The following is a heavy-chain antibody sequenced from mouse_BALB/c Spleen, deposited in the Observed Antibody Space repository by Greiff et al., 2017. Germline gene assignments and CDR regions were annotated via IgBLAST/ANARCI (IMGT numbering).Heavy chain of an antibody. Sequence: EVKVVESGGGLVQPGGSMKLSCVASGFTFSNYWMNWVRQSPEKGLEWVAEIRLKSNNYATHYAESVKGRFTISRDDSKSSVYLQMNNLRAEDTGIYYWSRNGYDWYFDVWGAGTTVTVSS. CDR2: IRLKSNNYAT. J-gene: IGHJ1*01. CDR1: GFTFSNYW. CDR3: SRNGYDWYFDV. D-gene: IGHD2-2*01. V-gene: IGHV6-6*02.